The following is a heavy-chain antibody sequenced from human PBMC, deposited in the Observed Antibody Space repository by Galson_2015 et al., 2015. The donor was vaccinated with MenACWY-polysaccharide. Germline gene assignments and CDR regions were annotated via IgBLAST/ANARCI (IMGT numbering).Heavy chain of an antibody. CDR3: ARVKMINRAAPFDY. D-gene: IGHD3-22*01. J-gene: IGHJ4*02. Sequence: SLRLSCAASGFTFTNYAMSWVRQAPGKGLEWVSTVSRSGYNTYYADSVKGRFTISRDYSKNTLYLQMNSLRAEDTALFYCARVKMINRAAPFDYWGQGTLVTVSS. V-gene: IGHV3-23*01. CDR2: VSRSGYNT. CDR1: GFTFTNYA.